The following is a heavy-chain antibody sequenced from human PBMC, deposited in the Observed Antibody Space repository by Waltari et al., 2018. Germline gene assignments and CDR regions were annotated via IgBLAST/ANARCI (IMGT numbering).Heavy chain of an antibody. CDR3: ARQSSSLYMHGFDI. CDR1: GYSFTSNV. Sequence: QVQLVQSGAEVKKPGASVKVSCEASGYSFTSNVLHWVRQAPGQSIEWMEWISPATGNTKYAQNSQGRVTITRDPAAGTAYMELSSLTFEDTAVYYCARQSSSLYMHGFDIWGQGTMVTVSS. CDR2: ISPATGNT. D-gene: IGHD6-13*01. V-gene: IGHV1-3*01. J-gene: IGHJ3*02.